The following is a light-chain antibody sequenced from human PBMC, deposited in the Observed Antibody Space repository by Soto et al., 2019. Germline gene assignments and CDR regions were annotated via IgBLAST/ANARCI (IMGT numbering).Light chain of an antibody. J-gene: IGKJ4*01. CDR3: QQYGVYYPRT. Sequence: DIQMTQSPSTLSASVGDKVTITCRASQIIGDYLAWYQQKPGKAPVLLIYRANTLESGVPSRFSGSGSGPEFTLTISSLQPDDFATYYCQQYGVYYPRTFGGGTKVEI. V-gene: IGKV1-5*03. CDR1: QIIGDY. CDR2: RAN.